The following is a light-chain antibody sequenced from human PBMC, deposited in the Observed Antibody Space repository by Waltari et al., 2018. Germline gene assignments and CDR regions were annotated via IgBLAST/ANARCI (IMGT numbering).Light chain of an antibody. V-gene: IGLV3-19*01. J-gene: IGLJ2*01. CDR3: HSRDASGVGGT. CDR1: SLRSNY. Sequence: TQAPAVSMALGQTVRITCQGDSLRSNYARWYPQRPGQAPILVIYDNNNRPSGFPDRFSGYNSDNTASLTITGAQAEDEGHYYCHSRDASGVGGTFGGGTKLTVL. CDR2: DNN.